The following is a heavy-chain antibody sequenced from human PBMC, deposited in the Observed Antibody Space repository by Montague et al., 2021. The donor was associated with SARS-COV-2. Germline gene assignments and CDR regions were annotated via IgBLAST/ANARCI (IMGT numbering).Heavy chain of an antibody. Sequence: SLRLSCAASGFTFSSYNMHWVRQAPGKGLEWVSSISSSGSDIHYADSVKGRLTISRDNARNSLYLQMNSLTAEDTAVYYCAAHGDYWGQGILVTVPS. V-gene: IGHV3-21*01. CDR2: ISSSGSDI. D-gene: IGHD1-26*01. J-gene: IGHJ4*02. CDR1: GFTFSSYN. CDR3: AAHGDY.